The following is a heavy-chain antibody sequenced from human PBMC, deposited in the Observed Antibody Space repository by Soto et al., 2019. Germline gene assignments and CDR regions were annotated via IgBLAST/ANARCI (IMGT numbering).Heavy chain of an antibody. Sequence: PGGSLRLSCAASGFTFSSYGMNWVRQAPGKGLEWVSSISSSSSYIYYADSVKGRFTISREHAKTSLYLQMNSLRAEDTAVYYCARGVAARPTWFDPRGHGTLVTV. CDR2: ISSSSSYI. V-gene: IGHV3-21*01. CDR1: GFTFSSYG. D-gene: IGHD6-6*01. CDR3: ARGVAARPTWFDP. J-gene: IGHJ5*02.